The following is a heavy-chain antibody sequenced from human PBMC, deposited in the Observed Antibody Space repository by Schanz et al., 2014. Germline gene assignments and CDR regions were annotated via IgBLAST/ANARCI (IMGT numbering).Heavy chain of an antibody. CDR2: ISSSGSYI. V-gene: IGHV3-21*01. D-gene: IGHD4-17*01. Sequence: EVQLVESGGGLVKPGGSLRLSCEASEFTFSSYKMNWVRQAPGKGLEWVSSISSSGSYIHYADSVKGRFTISRDNARNSLYLHMNTLGAEDTAVYYCARVGDRFYHNYYMDVWGKGTTVTVSS. CDR1: EFTFSSYK. CDR3: ARVGDRFYHNYYMDV. J-gene: IGHJ6*03.